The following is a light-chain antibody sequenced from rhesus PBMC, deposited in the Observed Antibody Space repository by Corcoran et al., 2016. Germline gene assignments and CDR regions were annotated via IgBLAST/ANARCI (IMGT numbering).Light chain of an antibody. Sequence: QVILTQSPATLSLSPGERATLSCRASQSVSSYLAWYHQKPGQAPRLLIYGDSNRATGIPDRFSGSGSGTDFTLTISSLEPEDVGVYHCYQHSSGYSFGQGTKVEIK. CDR3: YQHSSGYS. V-gene: IGKV3-10*01. CDR2: GDS. J-gene: IGKJ2*01. CDR1: QSVSSY.